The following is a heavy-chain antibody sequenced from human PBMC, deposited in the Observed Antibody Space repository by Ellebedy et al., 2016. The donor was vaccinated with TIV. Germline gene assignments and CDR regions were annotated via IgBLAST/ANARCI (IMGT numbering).Heavy chain of an antibody. J-gene: IGHJ5*02. CDR1: GGSFRGHY. D-gene: IGHD6-19*01. Sequence: MPSETLSLTCVVSGGSFRGHYWSWIRQSPGKGLEWIAEITDSGRTSYNPSLESRATISIQASRNQFSLYLSSVTAADAAVYYCVRGVADETFWFDPWGQGSPVIVSA. V-gene: IGHV4-34*01. CDR3: VRGVADETFWFDP. CDR2: ITDSGRT.